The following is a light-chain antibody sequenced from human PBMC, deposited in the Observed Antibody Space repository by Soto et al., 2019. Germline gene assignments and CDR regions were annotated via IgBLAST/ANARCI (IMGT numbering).Light chain of an antibody. Sequence: EIAMTQSPATPSVSPWKRATLSCRASQRVSSNLAWYQQKPGQAPRLLIYGASTRATGIPARFSGSGSGTEFTLTISSLQSEDFAVYSCLQYHNLWAFGQGTKVDI. CDR2: GAS. J-gene: IGKJ1*01. V-gene: IGKV3-15*01. CDR1: QRVSSN. CDR3: LQYHNLWA.